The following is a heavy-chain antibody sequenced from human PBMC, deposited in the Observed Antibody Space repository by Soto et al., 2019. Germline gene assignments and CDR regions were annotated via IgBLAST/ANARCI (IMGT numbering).Heavy chain of an antibody. J-gene: IGHJ6*02. CDR3: ARLYYEYG. V-gene: IGHV3-48*02. CDR1: GYDFRTYS. Sequence: GVSLRLSCRASGYDFRTYSMNWVRQAPGQGLEWIAYVSLDSDTIQYADSVKGRFALSRDDAENSLYLQIESLRDEDTATSYCARLYYEYGWDQGTTVTVSS. CDR2: VSLDSDTI. D-gene: IGHD3-3*01.